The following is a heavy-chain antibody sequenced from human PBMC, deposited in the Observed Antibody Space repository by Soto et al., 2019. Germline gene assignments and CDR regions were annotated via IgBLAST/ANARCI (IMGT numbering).Heavy chain of an antibody. CDR3: AKDGYYYDSSGYYPDY. V-gene: IGHV3-30*18. J-gene: IGHJ4*02. CDR2: ISYDGSNK. D-gene: IGHD3-22*01. Sequence: GGSLRLSCGASGLNFSSYGRHWVRKTQGKGLEWVAVISYDGSNKYYADCVKGRFTISRDNSKNTLYLQMNSLRAEDTAVYYCAKDGYYYDSSGYYPDYWGQGTLVTVSS. CDR1: GLNFSSYG.